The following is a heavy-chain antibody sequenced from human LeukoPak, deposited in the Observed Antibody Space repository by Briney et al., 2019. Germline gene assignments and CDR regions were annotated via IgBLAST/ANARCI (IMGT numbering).Heavy chain of an antibody. Sequence: ASVKVSCKASGYTFTGYYMHWVRQAPGQGLEWMRRINPNSGGTNYAQKFQGRVTMTRDTSISTAYMELSRLRSDDTAVYYCAVLGYCSSTSCYSVESYYYYMDVWGKGTTVTVSS. CDR1: GYTFTGYY. D-gene: IGHD2-2*01. CDR3: AVLGYCSSTSCYSVESYYYYMDV. V-gene: IGHV1-2*06. J-gene: IGHJ6*03. CDR2: INPNSGGT.